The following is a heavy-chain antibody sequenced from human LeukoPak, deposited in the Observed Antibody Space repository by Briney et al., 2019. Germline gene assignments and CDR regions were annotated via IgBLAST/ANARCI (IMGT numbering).Heavy chain of an antibody. J-gene: IGHJ4*02. CDR1: GYTFTSYA. CDR3: ARGGPNDLAVAGY. CDR2: INAGNGNT. D-gene: IGHD6-19*01. V-gene: IGHV1-3*01. Sequence: ASVKVSCKASGYTFTSYAMHWVRQAPGQRLEWMGWINAGNGNTKYSQKFQGRVTMTTDTPTSTAYMELRSLRSDDTAVYYCARGGPNDLAVAGYWGQGTLVTVSS.